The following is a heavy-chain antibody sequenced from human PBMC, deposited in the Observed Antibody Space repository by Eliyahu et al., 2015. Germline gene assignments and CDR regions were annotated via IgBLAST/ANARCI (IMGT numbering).Heavy chain of an antibody. Sequence: QVQLQESGPGLVKPSQTLSLTCTVSGGXISSGSYYWSWIRQHPGKGLEWVGYIYYSGSTFYNPSLKSRVTISVDTSKNHFSLILSSVTAADTAFYYCAREGFGGNGPFDIWGQGTMVTVSS. CDR3: AREGFGGNGPFDI. D-gene: IGHD4-23*01. CDR2: IYYSGST. J-gene: IGHJ3*02. V-gene: IGHV4-31*03. CDR1: GGXISSGSYY.